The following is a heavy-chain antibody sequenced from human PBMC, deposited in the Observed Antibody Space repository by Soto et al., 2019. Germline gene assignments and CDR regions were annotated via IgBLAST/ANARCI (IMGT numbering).Heavy chain of an antibody. CDR1: GGSISSNNW. CDR2: IYHSGST. CDR3: ARDSVTRGVTGSFDY. J-gene: IGHJ4*02. V-gene: IGHV4-4*02. D-gene: IGHD4-17*01. Sequence: QVQLQESGPGLMKPSGTLSLTCAVSGGSISSNNWWSWVRQPPGKGVEWIGEIYHSGSTNYNPSLKSRVTISVDKSRNQFSLKLSSMTAADTAVYYCARDSVTRGVTGSFDYWGQGTLVTVSS.